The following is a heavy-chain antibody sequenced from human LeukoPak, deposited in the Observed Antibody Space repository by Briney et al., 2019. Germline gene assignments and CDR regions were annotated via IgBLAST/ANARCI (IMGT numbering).Heavy chain of an antibody. CDR2: IYYSGST. Sequence: ETLFLPLTVSGGPIHCFYWSWVREPPGKGMGWIGYIYYSGSTNYNPSLKSRVTISVDTSKNQFSLQLNSVTPEDMAVYYCANDFPYDSSGYTFDYWGQGTLVTVSS. J-gene: IGHJ4*02. CDR3: ANDFPYDSSGYTFDY. CDR1: GGPIHCFY. D-gene: IGHD3-22*01. V-gene: IGHV4-59*12.